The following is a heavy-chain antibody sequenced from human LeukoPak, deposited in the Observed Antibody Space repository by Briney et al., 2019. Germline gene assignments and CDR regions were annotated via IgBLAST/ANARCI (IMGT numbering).Heavy chain of an antibody. CDR3: ARKRGSGSPRSWYFDY. Sequence: SETLSLTCTVSGGSISSSSYYWGWIRQPPGKGLEWIGSSYYSGSTYYNPSLKSRVTISVDTSKNQFSLKLSSVTAADTAVYYCARKRGSGSPRSWYFDYWGQGTLVTVSS. CDR1: GGSISSSSYY. CDR2: SYYSGST. J-gene: IGHJ4*02. V-gene: IGHV4-39*01. D-gene: IGHD3-10*01.